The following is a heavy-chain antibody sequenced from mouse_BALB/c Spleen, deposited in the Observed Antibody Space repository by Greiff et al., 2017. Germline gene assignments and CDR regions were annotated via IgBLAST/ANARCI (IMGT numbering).Heavy chain of an antibody. J-gene: IGHJ3*01. CDR2: FYPGSGSI. D-gene: IGHD1-2*01. V-gene: IGHV1-62-2*01. Sequence: QVHVKQSGAELVKPGASVKLSCKASGYTFTEYIIHWVKQRSGQGLEWIGWFYPGSGSIKYNEKFKDKATLTADKSSSTVYMELSRLTSEDSAVYFCARHEDKKVITTATWFAYWGQGTLVTVSA. CDR3: ARHEDKKVITTATWFAY. CDR1: GYTFTEYI.